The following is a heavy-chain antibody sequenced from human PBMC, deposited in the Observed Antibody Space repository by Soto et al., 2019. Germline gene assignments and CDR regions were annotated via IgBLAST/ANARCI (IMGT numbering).Heavy chain of an antibody. V-gene: IGHV3-48*03. J-gene: IGHJ4*02. Sequence: GGSLRLSCAASGFTFSSYEMNWVRQAPGKGLEWVSYISSSGSTIYYADSVKGRFTISRDNAKNSLYLQMNSLRAEDTAVYYWARGPMTTVTTPSLFDYWGQGTLVTVSS. D-gene: IGHD4-17*01. CDR2: ISSSGSTI. CDR3: ARGPMTTVTTPSLFDY. CDR1: GFTFSSYE.